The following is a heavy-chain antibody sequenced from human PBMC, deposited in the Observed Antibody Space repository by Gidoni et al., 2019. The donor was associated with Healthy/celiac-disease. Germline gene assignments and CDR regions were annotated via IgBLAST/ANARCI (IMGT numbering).Heavy chain of an antibody. CDR1: AFPFISYV. Sequence: QVPLVESGGGVVQPGRSLRLSCSAHAFPFISYVLNCVRQAPGKGLAWVGVIWYDGRNKYYAYSVKGRFTSSRYNSKNTLYLQMNSLRAEDTAVYYCARDFDPNARSYFDYWGQGTLVTVSS. CDR3: ARDFDPNARSYFDY. D-gene: IGHD7-27*01. V-gene: IGHV3-33*01. J-gene: IGHJ4*02. CDR2: IWYDGRNK.